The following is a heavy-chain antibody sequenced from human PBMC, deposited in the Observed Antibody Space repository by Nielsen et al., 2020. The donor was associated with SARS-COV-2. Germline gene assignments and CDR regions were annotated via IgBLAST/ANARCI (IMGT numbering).Heavy chain of an antibody. CDR2: IYSGGST. V-gene: IGHV3-66*01. CDR3: ARGLEEYCSGGSCYSFEYFQH. Sequence: WIRQPPGKGLEWVSVIYSGGSTYYADSVKGRFTISRDNSKNTLYLQMNSLRAEDTAVYYCARGLEEYCSGGSCYSFEYFQHWGQGTLVTVSS. J-gene: IGHJ1*01. D-gene: IGHD2-15*01.